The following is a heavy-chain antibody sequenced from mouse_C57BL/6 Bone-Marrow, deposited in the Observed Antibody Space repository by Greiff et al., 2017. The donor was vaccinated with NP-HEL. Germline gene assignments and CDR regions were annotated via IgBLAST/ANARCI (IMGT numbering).Heavy chain of an antibody. J-gene: IGHJ4*01. D-gene: IGHD1-1*01. Sequence: EVQLQESGGGLVKPGGSLKLSCAASGFTFSSYAMSWVRQTPEKRLEWVATISDGGSYTYYPDNVKGRVTISRDTAKNNLYLQMSHLKSEDTAMYYCARAGLLRAMDYWGQGTSVTVSS. CDR1: GFTFSSYA. CDR3: ARAGLLRAMDY. CDR2: ISDGGSYT. V-gene: IGHV5-4*01.